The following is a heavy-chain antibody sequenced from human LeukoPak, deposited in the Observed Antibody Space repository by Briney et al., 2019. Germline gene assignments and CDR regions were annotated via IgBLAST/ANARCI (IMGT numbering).Heavy chain of an antibody. Sequence: SETLSLTCTVSGGSISSASYYWSWIRQPGGKGLEWIGRVSASGSTNYNPSLKSRVTISVDTSKNQFSLKLSSVTAADTAMYYCARYYFYDSRGYYYKWFDPWGQGTLVTVSS. D-gene: IGHD3-22*01. CDR2: VSASGST. J-gene: IGHJ5*02. V-gene: IGHV4-61*02. CDR3: ARYYFYDSRGYYYKWFDP. CDR1: GGSISSASYY.